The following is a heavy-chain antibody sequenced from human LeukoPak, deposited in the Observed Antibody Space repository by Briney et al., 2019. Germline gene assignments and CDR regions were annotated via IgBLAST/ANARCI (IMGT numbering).Heavy chain of an antibody. D-gene: IGHD2-21*02. J-gene: IGHJ3*02. V-gene: IGHV4-38-2*02. CDR2: IYHSGST. CDR1: GYSISSGYY. Sequence: SETLSLTCTASGYSISSGYYWGWIRQPPGKGLEWIGSIYHSGSTYYNPSLKSRVTISVDTSKNQFSLKLSSVTAADTAVYYCAGTALDDAFDIWGQGTMVTVSS. CDR3: AGTALDDAFDI.